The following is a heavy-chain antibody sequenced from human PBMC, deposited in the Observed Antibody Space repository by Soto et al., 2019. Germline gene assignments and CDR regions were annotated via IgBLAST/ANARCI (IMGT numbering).Heavy chain of an antibody. CDR1: GYTLTKLS. D-gene: IGHD6-19*01. V-gene: IGHV1-24*01. Sequence: QVQLIQSGAEVKKPGASVKVSCKVSGYTLTKLSMHWGRQAPGKGLEWMGGFGLEDGKTFYAQKFQGRVTMTEDKSSDTPYMELTSLRSEDTAIYYCAADQYSSGWGFFDLWGRGTLVTVSS. J-gene: IGHJ2*01. CDR3: AADQYSSGWGFFDL. CDR2: FGLEDGKT.